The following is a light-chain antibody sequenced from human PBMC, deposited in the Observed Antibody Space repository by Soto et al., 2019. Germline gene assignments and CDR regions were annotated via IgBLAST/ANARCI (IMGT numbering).Light chain of an antibody. Sequence: QSALTQPRSVSGSPGQSATISCTGTANDVGGHNYGSWNQQHPGVAPKLLIYDVTERPSGVPDRFSRSKAGNTASLTISGLQTEDEADYYCYSYAGTSTFVFGTGTKLTVL. V-gene: IGLV2-11*01. CDR2: DVT. CDR3: YSYAGTSTFV. J-gene: IGLJ1*01. CDR1: ANDVGGHNY.